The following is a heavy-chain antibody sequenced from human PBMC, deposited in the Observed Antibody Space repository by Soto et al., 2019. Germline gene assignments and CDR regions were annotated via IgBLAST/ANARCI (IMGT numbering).Heavy chain of an antibody. CDR1: GCSISSSSYY. D-gene: IGHD6-19*01. CDR2: SYYSGST. J-gene: IGHJ4*02. V-gene: IGHV4-39*01. CDR3: ARHYSSSGWYFLDIDY. Sequence: QLQLQESGPGLVKPSETLSLTCTVSGCSISSSSYYWGWIRQPPGKGLEWIGSSYYSGSTYYNPSLKSRVTISVDTSKTQFSLQLSSVTAADTAVYYCARHYSSSGWYFLDIDYWGQGTLVTVSS.